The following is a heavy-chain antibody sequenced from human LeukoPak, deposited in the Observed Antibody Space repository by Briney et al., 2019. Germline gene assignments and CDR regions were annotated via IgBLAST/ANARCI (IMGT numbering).Heavy chain of an antibody. CDR3: VRGGTYSV. V-gene: IGHV3-7*01. Sequence: GGSLRLSCAASGFNFSSYWMSWVRQAPGKGLEWVANIKEDGSEKYYVDSVKGRFTISRDNAKNSVYLQMNSLRAEDTAVYSCVRGGTYSVWGQGTLVTVSS. J-gene: IGHJ4*02. CDR2: IKEDGSEK. D-gene: IGHD4-11*01. CDR1: GFNFSSYW.